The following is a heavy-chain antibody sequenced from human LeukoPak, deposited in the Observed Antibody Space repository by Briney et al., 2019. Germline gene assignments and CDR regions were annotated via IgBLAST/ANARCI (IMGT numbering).Heavy chain of an antibody. CDR1: GFTFSSYE. CDR3: ARSRDGYNQRFDY. Sequence: PGGSLRLSCAASGFTFSSYEMNWVRQAPGKGLEWVSSISSSSSYIYYADSVKGRFTISRDNAKNSLYLQMNSLRAEDTAVYYCARSRDGYNQRFDYWGQGTLVTVSS. V-gene: IGHV3-21*01. D-gene: IGHD5-24*01. J-gene: IGHJ4*02. CDR2: ISSSSSYI.